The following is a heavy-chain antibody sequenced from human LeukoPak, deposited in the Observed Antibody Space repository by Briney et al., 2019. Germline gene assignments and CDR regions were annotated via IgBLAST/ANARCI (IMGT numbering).Heavy chain of an antibody. CDR1: GFTFSSYA. D-gene: IGHD6-6*01. J-gene: IGHJ4*02. CDR2: ISGSGGST. CDR3: AKRPRDSSSWYYFDY. Sequence: PGGSLRLSCAASGFTFSSYAMSWVRQAPGKGLEWVSAISGSGGSTYYADSVKGRFTISRDNSKNTLYLQMNSLRAEDTAVYYCAKRPRDSSSWYYFDYWGQGTLVTVSS. V-gene: IGHV3-23*01.